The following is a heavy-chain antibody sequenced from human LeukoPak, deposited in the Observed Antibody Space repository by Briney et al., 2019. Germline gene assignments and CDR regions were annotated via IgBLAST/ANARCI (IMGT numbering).Heavy chain of an antibody. CDR3: ASKLTAVAGYFDC. J-gene: IGHJ4*02. D-gene: IGHD6-19*01. V-gene: IGHV4-4*02. Sequence: SETLSLTCAVSGGSTSSSHWWSWVRQPPGKGLEWIGEIHHSGSTNYNPSLKSRVTISVDKFKNQFSLKLSSVTAADTAVNYCASKLTAVAGYFDCWGQGTLVTVSS. CDR2: IHHSGST. CDR1: GGSTSSSHW.